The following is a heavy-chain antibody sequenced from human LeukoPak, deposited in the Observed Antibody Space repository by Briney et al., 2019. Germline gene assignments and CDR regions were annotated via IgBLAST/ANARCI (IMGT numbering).Heavy chain of an antibody. D-gene: IGHD3-3*01. Sequence: SQTLSLTCTVSGGSISSGDYYWSWIRQPPGKGLEWIGYIYYSGNTYYNPSLKSRVTISLDTSKNQLSLKLSSVTAADTAVYYCARARYDFWSGYDYWGQGTLVTVSS. V-gene: IGHV4-30-4*01. CDR2: IYYSGNT. CDR3: ARARYDFWSGYDY. CDR1: GGSISSGDYY. J-gene: IGHJ4*02.